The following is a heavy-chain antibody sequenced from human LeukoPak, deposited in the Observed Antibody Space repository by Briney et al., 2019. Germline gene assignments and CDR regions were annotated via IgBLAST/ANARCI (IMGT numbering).Heavy chain of an antibody. V-gene: IGHV4-31*03. D-gene: IGHD6-25*01. J-gene: IGHJ2*01. CDR3: ARGHSGRWWFFDL. CDR2: LYHSGST. CDR1: GASITSNVIY. Sequence: SQTLSLTCTASGASITSNVIYWSWIRQHPGKGLEWIGYLYHSGSTYYNPSLKSRFTISLDKSETQFSLNLTSVTVADTAVYYCARGHSGRWWFFDLWGRGTLVTVSS.